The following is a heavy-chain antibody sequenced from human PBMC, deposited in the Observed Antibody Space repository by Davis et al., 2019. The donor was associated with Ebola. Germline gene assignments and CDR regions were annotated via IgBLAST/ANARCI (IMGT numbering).Heavy chain of an antibody. Sequence: AASVKVSCKASGYTFTSYYMHWVRQAPGQGLEWMGIINPSGGSTSYAQKFQGRVTMTRDTSTSTVYMELGSLRSEDTAVYYCVQGGAGGGLDYWGQGTLVTVSS. V-gene: IGHV1-46*01. J-gene: IGHJ4*02. CDR2: INPSGGST. CDR3: VQGGAGGGLDY. CDR1: GYTFTSYY. D-gene: IGHD3-16*01.